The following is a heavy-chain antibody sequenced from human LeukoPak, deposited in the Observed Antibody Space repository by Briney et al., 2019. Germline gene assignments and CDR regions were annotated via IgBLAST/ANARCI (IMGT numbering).Heavy chain of an antibody. V-gene: IGHV4-61*02. D-gene: IGHD2-15*01. CDR1: GGSISSGSYY. CDR2: IYTSGST. CDR3: AREQKGHCSGGSCYLGVDP. J-gene: IGHJ5*02. Sequence: SQTLSLNCTLSGGSISSGSYYWSWIRQPAGKGLEWIGRIYTSGSTNYNPSLKSRVTISVDTSKNQFSLKLSSVTAADTAVYYCAREQKGHCSGGSCYLGVDPWGQGTLVTVSS.